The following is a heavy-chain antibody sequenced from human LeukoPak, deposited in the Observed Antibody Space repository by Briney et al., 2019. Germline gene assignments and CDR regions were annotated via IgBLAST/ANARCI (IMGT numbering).Heavy chain of an antibody. D-gene: IGHD3-16*01. J-gene: IGHJ4*02. Sequence: PGGSLRLSCAASGFTVITNDMTWVSQAPGKGLEWVSVLYSDGNTKCADSVQGRFTISRDNSKNTLYLEMNSLSPDDAAVYYCARGVEPLAANTLAYWGQGTLVTVSS. CDR1: GFTVITND. CDR2: LYSDGNT. V-gene: IGHV3-53*01. CDR3: ARGVEPLAANTLAY.